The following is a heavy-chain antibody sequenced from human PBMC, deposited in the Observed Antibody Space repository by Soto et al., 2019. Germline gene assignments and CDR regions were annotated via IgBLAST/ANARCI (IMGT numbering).Heavy chain of an antibody. D-gene: IGHD6-6*01. Sequence: SETLSLTCAVYGGSFSGYYWRCIRQPPGKGLEWIVEINHSGSTNYNPSLKSRVTISVDTSKNQFSLKLSSATAADTAVYYCARGGAARYYYGMDVWGQGTTVNVSS. V-gene: IGHV4-34*01. CDR2: INHSGST. CDR3: ARGGAARYYYGMDV. J-gene: IGHJ6*02. CDR1: GGSFSGYY.